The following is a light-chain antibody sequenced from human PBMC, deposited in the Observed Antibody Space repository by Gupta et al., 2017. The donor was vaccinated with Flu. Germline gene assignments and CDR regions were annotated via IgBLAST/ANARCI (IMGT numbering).Light chain of an antibody. J-gene: IGLJ2*01. CDR2: QDD. CDR3: QVLDTTTVV. CDR1: KLGDVD. V-gene: IGLV3-1*01. Sequence: SPGQTATIPCSAEKLGDVDVSWYQQKPGHSPVLIIYQDDKRPPGIPERFSGSNSGNTATLTISGTQPMDEGEYSCQVLDTTTVVFGGGTKLTVL.